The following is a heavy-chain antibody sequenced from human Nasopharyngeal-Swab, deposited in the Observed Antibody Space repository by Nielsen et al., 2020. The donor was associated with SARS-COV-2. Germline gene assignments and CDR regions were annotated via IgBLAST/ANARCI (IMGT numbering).Heavy chain of an antibody. CDR1: GDSIWNYY. D-gene: IGHD3-3*01. J-gene: IGHJ3*01. CDR3: AATPPCASQSGCAFDF. CDR2: SYIRGGT. Sequence: LRLSCIVSGDSIWNYYWSWFRQPPGEGLQWIGYSYIRGGTYYSPSLRGRVSISVDTSQNQFSLRLNSVTAADTAVYYCAATPPCASQSGCAFDFWSQGTRVTVSA. V-gene: IGHV4-4*08.